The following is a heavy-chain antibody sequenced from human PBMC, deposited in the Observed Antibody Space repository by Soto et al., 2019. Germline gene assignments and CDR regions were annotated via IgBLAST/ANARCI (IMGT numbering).Heavy chain of an antibody. J-gene: IGHJ4*02. V-gene: IGHV1-69*13. CDR3: AREGSGYNF. CDR2: IVPVFGRP. CDR1: EGSFSNFG. Sequence: GASVRVSGKSSEGSFSNFGISWVRQAPGQGLEWMGGIVPVFGRPNYAQRFRGRLTITADESTSTGYMELISLRSDDTAVYYCAREGSGYNFWGQGTQFTVYS. D-gene: IGHD5-12*01.